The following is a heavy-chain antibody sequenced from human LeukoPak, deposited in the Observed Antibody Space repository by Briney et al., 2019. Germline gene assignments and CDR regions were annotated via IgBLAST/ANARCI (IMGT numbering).Heavy chain of an antibody. V-gene: IGHV3-30*03. CDR1: GFTFTTYW. CDR2: ISFDGSDK. CDR3: ARRWSFDY. J-gene: IGHJ4*02. D-gene: IGHD2-15*01. Sequence: PGGSLRLSCAASGFTFTTYWMTWVRQAPGKGLEWVAVISFDGSDKYYADSVKGRFTISRDNSKNTLYLRMNSLRLEDTAVYYCARRWSFDYWGQGTLVTVSS.